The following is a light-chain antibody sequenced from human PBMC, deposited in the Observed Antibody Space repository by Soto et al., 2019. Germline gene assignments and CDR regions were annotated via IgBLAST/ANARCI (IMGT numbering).Light chain of an antibody. V-gene: IGKV3-20*01. Sequence: EIVLTQSPGTVSLSPGERATLSCRSSQTVSTNYLAWYQQKAGQSPRLLIYGASKRATGIPDRFSGSGSGTDFTLTISRLEPEDFAVYHCQQYNHWPLTFGGGTKVDIK. CDR1: QTVSTNY. CDR3: QQYNHWPLT. CDR2: GAS. J-gene: IGKJ4*01.